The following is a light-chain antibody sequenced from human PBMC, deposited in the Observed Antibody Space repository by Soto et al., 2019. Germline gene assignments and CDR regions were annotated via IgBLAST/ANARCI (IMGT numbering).Light chain of an antibody. J-gene: IGLJ2*01. V-gene: IGLV2-8*01. CDR3: SSYAGNNIVV. CDR2: EVS. Sequence: QSVLTQPPSVSGSPGQSVTISCSGTSGDVGGYNYVSWYQQHPGTAPKLVIYEVSERPSAVPDRFSGSKSGNTASLTVSGLQADDEADYYSSSYAGNNIVVFGGGTKVTVL. CDR1: SGDVGGYNY.